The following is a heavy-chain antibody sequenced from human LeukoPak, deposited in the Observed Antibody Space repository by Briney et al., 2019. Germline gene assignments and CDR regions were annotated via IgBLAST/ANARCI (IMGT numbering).Heavy chain of an antibody. V-gene: IGHV3-30-3*01. CDR2: ISYDGSNK. Sequence: PGGSLRLSCAASGFTFSSYAMHWVRQAPGKGLEWVAVISYDGSNKYYADSVKGRFTISRDNSKNTLYLQMNSLRAEDTAVYYCARTDYGDYHRLDYWGQGTLVTVSS. J-gene: IGHJ4*02. D-gene: IGHD4-17*01. CDR3: ARTDYGDYHRLDY. CDR1: GFTFSSYA.